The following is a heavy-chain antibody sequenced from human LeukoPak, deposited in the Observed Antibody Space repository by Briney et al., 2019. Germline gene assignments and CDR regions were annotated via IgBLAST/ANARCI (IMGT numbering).Heavy chain of an antibody. D-gene: IGHD3-22*01. CDR2: ISDSGGRT. CDR3: AKRGVVIRVILVGFHKEAYYFDS. V-gene: IGHV3-23*01. Sequence: GGSLRLSCAVSGITLSNYGMSWVRQAPGKGLEWVAGISDSGGRTNYADSVKGRFTISRDNPKNTLYLQMNSLRAEDTAVYFCAKRGVVIRVILVGFHKEAYYFDSWGQGALVTVTS. CDR1: GITLSNYG. J-gene: IGHJ4*02.